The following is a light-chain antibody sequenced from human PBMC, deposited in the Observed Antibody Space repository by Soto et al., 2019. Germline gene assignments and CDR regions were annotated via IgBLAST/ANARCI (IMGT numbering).Light chain of an antibody. Sequence: MQITQLPSSPSASVGDRVTITCRASQSISSWLAWYQQKPGKAPKVLIYDASSLERGVPSRFSGSGSGTEFTLTISSLQPDDFATYYCHQYNSYSTFGHGTKVAIK. J-gene: IGKJ1*01. V-gene: IGKV1-5*01. CDR1: QSISSW. CDR2: DAS. CDR3: HQYNSYST.